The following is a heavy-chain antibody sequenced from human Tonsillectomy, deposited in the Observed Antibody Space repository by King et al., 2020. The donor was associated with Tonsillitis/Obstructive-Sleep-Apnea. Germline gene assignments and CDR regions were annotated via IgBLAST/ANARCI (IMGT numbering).Heavy chain of an antibody. Sequence: VQLVESGGGVVQPGRSLRLSCAASGFTFSSYGMHWVRQAPGKGLEWVAFISYDGSNKYYADSVKGRFTISRDNSKNTLYLQMNSLRAEDTAVYYCAKRGSVAGNIRSGGFDYWGQGTLVTVSS. V-gene: IGHV3-30*18. CDR2: ISYDGSNK. CDR3: AKRGSVAGNIRSGGFDY. D-gene: IGHD6-19*01. J-gene: IGHJ4*02. CDR1: GFTFSSYG.